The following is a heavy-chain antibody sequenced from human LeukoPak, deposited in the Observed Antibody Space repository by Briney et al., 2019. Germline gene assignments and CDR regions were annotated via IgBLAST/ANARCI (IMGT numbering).Heavy chain of an antibody. V-gene: IGHV3-48*02. J-gene: IGHJ4*02. CDR1: GFTFTTYS. D-gene: IGHD6-13*01. CDR3: AVSYSSTWGAFDY. Sequence: GGSLRLSCAASGFTFTTYSINWVRLAPGKGLEWVSYISSGSSTIYYADSVKGRFTISRDNAKNSLYPQMNSLRDEDTAVYYCAVSYSSTWGAFDYWGQGTLVTVSS. CDR2: ISSGSSTI.